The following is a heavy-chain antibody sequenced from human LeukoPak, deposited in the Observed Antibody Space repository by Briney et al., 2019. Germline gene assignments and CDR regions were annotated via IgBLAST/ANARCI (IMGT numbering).Heavy chain of an antibody. CDR2: ISASGGT. CDR1: GGSINNYY. Sequence: PSETLSLTCTVSGGSINNYYWSWIRQPAGKGLEWIGRISASGGTNYNPSLKSRVTVSVDTSKNQFSLELSSVTAADTAVYYCARVDWVATDYYPDYWGQGTLVTVSS. CDR3: ARVDWVATDYYPDY. V-gene: IGHV4-4*07. D-gene: IGHD3-9*01. J-gene: IGHJ4*02.